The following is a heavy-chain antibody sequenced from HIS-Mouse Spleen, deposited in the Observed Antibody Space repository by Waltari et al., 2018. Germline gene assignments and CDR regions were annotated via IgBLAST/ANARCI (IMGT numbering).Heavy chain of an antibody. D-gene: IGHD2-15*01. Sequence: QVQLVQSGAEVKKPGASVKVSCKASGYTCTGADLHRVRQAPGQGLEWMGWINPNSGGTNYAQKFQGRVTMTRDTSISTAYMELSRLRSDDTAVYYCARDQDSLGYWGQGTLVTVSS. V-gene: IGHV1-2*02. CDR3: ARDQDSLGY. CDR2: INPNSGGT. J-gene: IGHJ4*02. CDR1: GYTCTGAD.